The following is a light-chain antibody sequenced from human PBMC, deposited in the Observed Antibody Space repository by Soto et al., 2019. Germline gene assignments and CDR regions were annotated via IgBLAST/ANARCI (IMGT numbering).Light chain of an antibody. V-gene: IGKV3-20*01. CDR3: QQYGASPLT. Sequence: EIGLTQSPGTLSLSPGARVPLSCRASQSVSSSYLAWYQQKPGQAPRLLIYGASTRATGIPDRFSGSGSGTDFTLTISRLEPEDFAVYYCQQYGASPLTFGGGTKVDIK. J-gene: IGKJ4*01. CDR1: QSVSSSY. CDR2: GAS.